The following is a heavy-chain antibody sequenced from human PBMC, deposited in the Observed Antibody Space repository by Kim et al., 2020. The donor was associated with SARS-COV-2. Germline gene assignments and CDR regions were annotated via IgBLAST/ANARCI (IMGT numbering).Heavy chain of an antibody. V-gene: IGHV5-51*01. CDR3: ARSSLYDYYYYGMDV. Sequence: PSFQGQVTISADKSISTAYLQWSSLKASDTAMYYCARSSLYDYYYYGMDVWGQGTTVTVSS. J-gene: IGHJ6*02. D-gene: IGHD3-16*01.